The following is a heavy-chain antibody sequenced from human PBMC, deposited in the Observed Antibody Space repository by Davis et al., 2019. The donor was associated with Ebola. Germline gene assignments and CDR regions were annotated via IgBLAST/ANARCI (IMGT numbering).Heavy chain of an antibody. CDR1: GYSFTSYW. CDR3: AKDMAIPAALYYYGMDV. V-gene: IGHV5-10-1*01. CDR2: IDPSDSYT. J-gene: IGHJ6*02. Sequence: GESLKISCKGSGYSFTSYWISWVRQMPGKGLEWMGRIDPSDSYTNYSPSFQGHVTISADKSISTAYLQWSSLKASDTALYYCAKDMAIPAALYYYGMDVWGQGTTVTVSS. D-gene: IGHD2-2*01.